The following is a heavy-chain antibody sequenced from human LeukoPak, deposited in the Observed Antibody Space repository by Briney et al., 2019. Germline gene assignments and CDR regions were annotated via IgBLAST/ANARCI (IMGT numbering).Heavy chain of an antibody. CDR3: ARSHSGRDAFDI. J-gene: IGHJ3*02. D-gene: IGHD1-1*01. CDR2: IIPIIGTA. Sequence: ASVKVSCKASGGTFSSYAISWVRQAPGQGLEWMGGIIPIIGTANYAQKFQGRVTITTDESTSTAYMELSSLRSEDTAVYYCARSHSGRDAFDIWGQGTMVTVSS. V-gene: IGHV1-69*05. CDR1: GGTFSSYA.